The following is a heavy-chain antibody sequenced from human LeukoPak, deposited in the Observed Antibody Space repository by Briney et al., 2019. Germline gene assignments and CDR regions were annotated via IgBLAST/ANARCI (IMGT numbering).Heavy chain of an antibody. J-gene: IGHJ4*02. CDR2: ISASGGDS. D-gene: IGHD1-1*01. CDR3: AKAPDVVIEVLGTTFDS. CDR1: GFSFSSYV. Sequence: GGSLRLSCAASGFSFSSYVMSWVRQSQVKGLEWVSGISASGGDSYYPDSVRGRFSISRDNSRNTLYLQMTSLRAEDTAAYFCAKAPDVVIEVLGTTFDSWGQGILVTVSA. V-gene: IGHV3-23*01.